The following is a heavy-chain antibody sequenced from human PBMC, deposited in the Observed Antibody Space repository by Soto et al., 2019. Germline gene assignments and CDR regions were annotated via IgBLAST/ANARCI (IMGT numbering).Heavy chain of an antibody. CDR1: GFTFSNAW. Sequence: GGSLRLSCAASGFTFSNAWMSWVRQAPGKGLEWVGRIKSKTDGGTTDYAAPVKGRFTISRDDSKNTLYLQMNSLKTEDTAVYYCTTSIVVVVAATSFYFDYWGQGTLVTVSS. D-gene: IGHD2-15*01. J-gene: IGHJ4*02. CDR3: TTSIVVVVAATSFYFDY. CDR2: IKSKTDGGTT. V-gene: IGHV3-15*01.